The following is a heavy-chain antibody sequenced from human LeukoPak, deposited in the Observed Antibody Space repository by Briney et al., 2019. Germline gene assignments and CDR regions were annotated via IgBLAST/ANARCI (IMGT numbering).Heavy chain of an antibody. J-gene: IGHJ2*01. CDR1: GGSISSYY. CDR3: ARRIEGGNIMGPGWYFDL. CDR2: IYYSGST. Sequence: PSETLSLTCTVSGGSISSYYWSWIRQPPGKGLQWIGYIYYSGSTNYNPSLKSRVTISVDTSKNQFSLKLSSVTAADTAVYYCARRIEGGNIMGPGWYFDLWGRGTLVTVSP. D-gene: IGHD4-23*01. V-gene: IGHV4-59*01.